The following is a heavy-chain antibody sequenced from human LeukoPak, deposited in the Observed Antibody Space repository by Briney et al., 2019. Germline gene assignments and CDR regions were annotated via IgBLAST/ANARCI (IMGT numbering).Heavy chain of an antibody. Sequence: NPGGSLRLSCAASGFTFSSYSMNWVRQAPGKGLEWVSSISSSSSYIYYADSVKGRFTISRDNAKNSLYLQMNSLRAEDTAVYYCAASDTAMVHPAPDFDYWGQGTLVTVSS. CDR3: AASDTAMVHPAPDFDY. CDR1: GFTFSSYS. V-gene: IGHV3-21*01. J-gene: IGHJ4*02. CDR2: ISSSSSYI. D-gene: IGHD5-18*01.